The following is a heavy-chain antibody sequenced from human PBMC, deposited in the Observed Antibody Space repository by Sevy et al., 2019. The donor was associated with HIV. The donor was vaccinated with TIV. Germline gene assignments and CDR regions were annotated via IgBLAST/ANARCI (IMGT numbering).Heavy chain of an antibody. CDR3: GRQVVAVAGDYFDY. J-gene: IGHJ4*02. CDR2: IGSKANTYAT. V-gene: IGHV3-73*01. Sequence: GGSLRLSCAASGFTFSGSTMHWVRQASGKGLEWVGRIGSKANTYATAYAASVKGRFSISRDDSKNTAYLQMNSLKTEATAEYDCGRQVVAVAGDYFDYWGQGTLVTVSS. CDR1: GFTFSGST. D-gene: IGHD6-19*01.